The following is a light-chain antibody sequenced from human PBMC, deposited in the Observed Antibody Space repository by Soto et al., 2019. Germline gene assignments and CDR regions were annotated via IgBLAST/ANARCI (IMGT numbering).Light chain of an antibody. J-gene: IGKJ1*01. V-gene: IGKV3-20*01. CDR2: GAS. CDR3: QQYGSSPET. CDR1: QSVRSSY. Sequence: EIVLTQSPGTLSLSPGERATLSCRASQSVRSSYLAWYQQKPGQAPRLLIYGASSRATAIPDRFSGSGSGTDVTLTISRREPEDVAVYYWQQYGSSPETFGQGTKVEIK.